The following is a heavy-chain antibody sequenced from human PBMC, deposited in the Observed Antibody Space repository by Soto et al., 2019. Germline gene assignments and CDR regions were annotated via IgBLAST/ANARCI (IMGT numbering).Heavy chain of an antibody. CDR2: IYYSGST. V-gene: IGHV4-59*08. CDR1: GGSISSYY. Sequence: SETLSLTCTVSGGSISSYYWSWIRQPPGKGLEWIRYIYYSGSTNYNPSLKSRVTISVDTSKNQFSLKLSSVTAADTAVYYCANSLGYCSGGSCSEYFQHWGQGTLVTVSS. J-gene: IGHJ1*01. CDR3: ANSLGYCSGGSCSEYFQH. D-gene: IGHD2-15*01.